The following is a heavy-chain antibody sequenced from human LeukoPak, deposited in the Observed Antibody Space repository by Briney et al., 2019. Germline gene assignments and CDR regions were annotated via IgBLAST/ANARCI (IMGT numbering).Heavy chain of an antibody. D-gene: IGHD4-23*01. CDR1: GGSISSYY. CDR2: IYYSGST. V-gene: IGHV4-59*01. CDR3: ASYGGTDVFDI. J-gene: IGHJ3*02. Sequence: SETLSLTCTVSGGSISSYYWSWIRQPPGKGLEWIGYIYYSGSTNYNPSLKSRVTISADTSQNQFSLKLSSVTAADTAVYYCASYGGTDVFDIWGQGTMVTVSS.